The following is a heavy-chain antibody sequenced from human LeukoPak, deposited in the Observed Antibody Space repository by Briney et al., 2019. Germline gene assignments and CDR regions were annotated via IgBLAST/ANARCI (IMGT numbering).Heavy chain of an antibody. J-gene: IGHJ6*02. CDR2: IIPIFGTA. Sequence: ASVKVSCKASGYTFSSCAINWVRQAPGQGLEWMGGIIPIFGTANYAQKFQGRVTITADESTSTAYMELSSLRSEDTAVYYCASGGLRRYYYYYGMDVWGQGTTVTVSS. CDR3: ASGGLRRYYYYYGMDV. V-gene: IGHV1-69*13. D-gene: IGHD5-12*01. CDR1: GYTFSSCA.